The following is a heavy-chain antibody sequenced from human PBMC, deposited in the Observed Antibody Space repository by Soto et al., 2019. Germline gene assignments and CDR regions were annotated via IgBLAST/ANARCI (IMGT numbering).Heavy chain of an antibody. Sequence: QVMLVQSGAEVKKPGSSVKISCKASGGSFGNSAINWVRQTPGQGLEWLGGFIPVYRTLNYAQKFQGRVTITADESTSTAYMTLNSLASNDTAVYYCATGVIWIGYFTVDSWGQGNRVTVSS. CDR1: GGSFGNSA. D-gene: IGHD3-3*01. CDR3: ATGVIWIGYFTVDS. CDR2: FIPVYRTL. J-gene: IGHJ4*02. V-gene: IGHV1-69*01.